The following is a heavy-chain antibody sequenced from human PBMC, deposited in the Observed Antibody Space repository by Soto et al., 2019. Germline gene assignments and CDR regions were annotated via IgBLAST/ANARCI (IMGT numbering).Heavy chain of an antibody. CDR2: ISGSGGST. J-gene: IGHJ4*02. V-gene: IGHV3-23*01. Sequence: PGGSLRLSCAASGFTFSSYAMSWVRQAPGKGLEWVSAISGSGGSTYYADSVKGRFTISRDNSKNTLYLQMNSLRAEDTAVYYCATPFDWLPHNPVDDWRQGTLVTVSS. D-gene: IGHD3-9*01. CDR3: ATPFDWLPHNPVDD. CDR1: GFTFSSYA.